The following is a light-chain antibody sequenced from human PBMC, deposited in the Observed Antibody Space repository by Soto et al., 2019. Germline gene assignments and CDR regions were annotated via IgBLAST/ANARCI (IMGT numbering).Light chain of an antibody. CDR2: EVS. CDR3: SSYTSSSTLEDVV. J-gene: IGLJ2*01. Sequence: QSALTQPASVSGSPGQSITISCTGTSSDVGGYNHVSWYQQHPGKAPKLMIYEVSNRPSGVSNRFSGSKSGNTASLTISGLQAEDEADYYCSSYTSSSTLEDVVFGGGTKLTVL. V-gene: IGLV2-14*01. CDR1: SSDVGGYNH.